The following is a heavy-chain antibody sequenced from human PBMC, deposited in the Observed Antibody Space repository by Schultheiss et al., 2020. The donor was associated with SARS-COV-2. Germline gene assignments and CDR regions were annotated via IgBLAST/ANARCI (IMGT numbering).Heavy chain of an antibody. CDR3: AKRNYYYYHMDV. Sequence: GESLKISCAASGFTFSSYWMHWVRQAPGKGLVWVSRINSDGSSTSYADSVKGRFTISRDNAKNTLYLQMHSLRAEDTAVYYCAKRNYYYYHMDVWGKGTTVTVSS. CDR2: INSDGSST. J-gene: IGHJ6*03. V-gene: IGHV3-74*01. CDR1: GFTFSSYW.